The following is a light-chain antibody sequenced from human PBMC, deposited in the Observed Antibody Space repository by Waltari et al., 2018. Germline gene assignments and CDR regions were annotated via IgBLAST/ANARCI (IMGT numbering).Light chain of an antibody. J-gene: IGKJ1*01. Sequence: DILLTQSPGTLYLSPGERATLSCRAGQSVTRALAWYQQKPGQAPRLLIYCASNRATGIPDRFSGSGSGTEVSLTISRLEPEDFAVYYCQHYVRLPATFGQGTKVEIK. CDR2: CAS. CDR1: QSVTRA. CDR3: QHYVRLPAT. V-gene: IGKV3-20*01.